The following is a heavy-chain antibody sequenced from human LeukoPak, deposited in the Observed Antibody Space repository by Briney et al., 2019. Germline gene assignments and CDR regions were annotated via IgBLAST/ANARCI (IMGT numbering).Heavy chain of an antibody. V-gene: IGHV2-5*02. CDR2: IYWDDDE. J-gene: IGHJ4*02. Sequence: RKSGPTLVNPTQTLTLTCTFSGFSLSTSGVGVGWIRQPPGKALEWLAVIYWDDDERYSPSLKSRLTITKDTSKNQVVLTMTNMDPVDTATYYCAHSCGGGNSAYFDCWGQGTLVTVSS. D-gene: IGHD4-23*01. CDR1: GFSLSTSGVG. CDR3: AHSCGGGNSAYFDC.